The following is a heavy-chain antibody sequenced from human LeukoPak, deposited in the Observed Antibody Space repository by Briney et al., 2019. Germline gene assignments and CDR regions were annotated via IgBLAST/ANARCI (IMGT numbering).Heavy chain of an antibody. V-gene: IGHV1-18*01. J-gene: IGHJ5*02. CDR3: ARTIGHPVLRYFDWLPHTETNRNWFDP. CDR1: GYTFTSYG. Sequence: ASVKVSCEASGYTFTSYGISWVRQAPGQGLEWMGWISAYNGNTNYAQKLQGRVTMTTDTSTSTAYMELRSLRSDDTAVYYCARTIGHPVLRYFDWLPHTETNRNWFDPWGQGTLVTVSS. D-gene: IGHD3-9*01. CDR2: ISAYNGNT.